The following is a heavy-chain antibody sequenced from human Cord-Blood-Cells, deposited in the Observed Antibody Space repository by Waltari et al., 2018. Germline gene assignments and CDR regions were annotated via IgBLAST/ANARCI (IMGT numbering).Heavy chain of an antibody. CDR3: ARSNWGLYWGAFDI. D-gene: IGHD7-27*01. CDR2: IIPIFGTA. J-gene: IGHJ3*02. Sequence: QVQLVQSGAEVKKPGSSVKVSCKASGGTFSSYAISWVRQAPGQGLEWMVGIIPIFGTANYAQKFQGRVTITADKSTSTAYMELSSLRSEDTAVYYCARSNWGLYWGAFDIWGQGTMVTVSS. CDR1: GGTFSSYA. V-gene: IGHV1-69*06.